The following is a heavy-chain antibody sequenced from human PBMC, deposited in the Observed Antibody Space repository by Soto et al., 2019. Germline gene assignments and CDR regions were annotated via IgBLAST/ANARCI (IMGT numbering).Heavy chain of an antibody. Sequence: ASVKVSCKASGYTFTSYYMHWVRQAPGQGLEWMGIINPSGGSTSYAQKFQGRVTMTRDTSTSTVYMELSSLRSEDTAVYYCARVRYCSGGSCYRGVGMDVWGQGTTVTVSS. CDR2: INPSGGST. J-gene: IGHJ6*02. CDR3: ARVRYCSGGSCYRGVGMDV. CDR1: GYTFTSYY. V-gene: IGHV1-46*01. D-gene: IGHD2-15*01.